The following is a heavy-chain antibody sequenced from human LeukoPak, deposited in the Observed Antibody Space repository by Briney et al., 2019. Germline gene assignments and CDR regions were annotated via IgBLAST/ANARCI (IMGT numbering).Heavy chain of an antibody. J-gene: IGHJ4*02. CDR3: ARGDYGDYTGEFDC. V-gene: IGHV4-59*08. CDR2: IYYSGST. CDR1: GGSISSYY. D-gene: IGHD4-17*01. Sequence: PSETLSLTCTVSGGSISSYYWSWIRQPPGKGLEWIGNIYYSGSTNYNPSLKSRVTISVDTSKNQFSLKLTSVTAADTAVYYCARGDYGDYTGEFDCWGQGTRVTVSS.